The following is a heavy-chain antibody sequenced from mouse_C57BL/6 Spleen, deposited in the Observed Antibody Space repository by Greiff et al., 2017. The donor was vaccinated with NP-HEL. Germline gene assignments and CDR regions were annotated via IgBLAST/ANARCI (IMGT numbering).Heavy chain of an antibody. CDR1: GYTFTSYW. CDR3: ARSDGSSPYYYAMDY. CDR2: INPSNGGT. D-gene: IGHD1-1*01. V-gene: IGHV1-53*01. J-gene: IGHJ4*01. Sequence: QVHVKQPGTELVKPGASVKLSCKASGYTFTSYWMHWVKQRPGQGLEWIGNINPSNGGTNYNEKFKSKATLTVDKSSSTAYMQLSSLTSEDSAVYYCARSDGSSPYYYAMDYWGQGTSVTVSS.